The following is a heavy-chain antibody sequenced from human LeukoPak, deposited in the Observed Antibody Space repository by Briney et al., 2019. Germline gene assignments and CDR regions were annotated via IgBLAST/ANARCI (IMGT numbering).Heavy chain of an antibody. J-gene: IGHJ5*02. CDR2: IIPIFGTA. CDR1: GGTFSSYS. CDR3: ARVGVTLNSGWFDP. V-gene: IGHV1-69*13. Sequence: ASVKASCKASGGTFSSYSISWVRQAPGQGLEWMGGIIPIFGTANYAQNLQGTVTITAAESTSTAYMALSSLRSEDTAVYYCARVGVTLNSGWFDPWGQGTLVTVSS. D-gene: IGHD2-21*02.